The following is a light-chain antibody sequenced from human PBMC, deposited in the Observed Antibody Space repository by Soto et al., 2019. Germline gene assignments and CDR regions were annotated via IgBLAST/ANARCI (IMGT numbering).Light chain of an antibody. V-gene: IGLV2-8*01. CDR3: KSYAGSNTYV. CDR1: KNDIGVYDF. CDR2: EVV. J-gene: IGLJ1*01. Sequence: QSALTQPPSASGSLGQSVTISCTGTKNDIGVYDFVSWYQHHPGKAPRLIIYEVVQRPSGVPARFSGSKSGNTASLTVSGLQAADEADYFCKSYAGSNTYVFGSGTKLTVL.